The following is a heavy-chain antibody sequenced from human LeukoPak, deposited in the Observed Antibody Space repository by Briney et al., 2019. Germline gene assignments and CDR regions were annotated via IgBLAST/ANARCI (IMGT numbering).Heavy chain of an antibody. J-gene: IGHJ4*02. CDR3: AVSQYYYDSSGYSH. D-gene: IGHD3-22*01. CDR1: GFTFSSYG. V-gene: IGHV3-30*02. CDR2: IRYDGSNK. Sequence: PGGSLRLSCAASGFTFSSYGMHWVRQAPGKGLEWVAFIRYDGSNKYYADSVKGRFTISRDNSKNTLYLQMNSLRAEDTAVYYCAVSQYYYDSSGYSHWGQGTLVTVSS.